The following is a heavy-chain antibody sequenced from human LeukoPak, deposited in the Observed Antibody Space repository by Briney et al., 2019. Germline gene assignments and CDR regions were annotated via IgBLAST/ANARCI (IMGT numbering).Heavy chain of an antibody. CDR2: IKQDGSEK. J-gene: IGHJ4*02. CDR1: GFTFSSHW. V-gene: IGHV3-7*03. Sequence: GGSLRLSCAASGFTFSSHWMSWVRQAPGKGLEWVANIKQDGSEKYYVDSVEGRFTISRDDAKNSFYLQMNSLRAEDTALYYCAKDIDQVATAYFDYWGQGTLVTVSS. D-gene: IGHD5-12*01. CDR3: AKDIDQVATAYFDY.